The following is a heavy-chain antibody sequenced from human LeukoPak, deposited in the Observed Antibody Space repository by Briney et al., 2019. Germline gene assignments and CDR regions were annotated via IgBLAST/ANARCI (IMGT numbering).Heavy chain of an antibody. CDR2: IYYSGST. V-gene: IGHV4-59*02. Sequence: SETLSLTCTVSGGSVSSYYWSWIRQPPGKGLEWIGYIYYSGSTNYNPSLKSRVTISVDTSKNQFSLKLSSVTAADTAVYYCAREGYDSSGYSTGFDYWGQGTLVTVSS. CDR3: AREGYDSSGYSTGFDY. CDR1: GGSVSSYY. J-gene: IGHJ4*02. D-gene: IGHD3-22*01.